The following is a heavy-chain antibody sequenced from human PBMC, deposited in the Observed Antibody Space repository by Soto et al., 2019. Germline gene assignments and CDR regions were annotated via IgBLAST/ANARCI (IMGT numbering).Heavy chain of an antibody. V-gene: IGHV3-23*01. CDR3: ETYCSSTSCYKAYRTDF. D-gene: IGHD2-2*02. Sequence: GGSLRLSCAASGFIFSDYAMSWVRQAPGKGLEWVSGISGTGGSTYYADSVRGRFTISRDNSKNTLYLQMNSLRAEDTAVYYCETYCSSTSCYKAYRTDFWGQGTTVTVSS. J-gene: IGHJ6*02. CDR2: ISGTGGST. CDR1: GFIFSDYA.